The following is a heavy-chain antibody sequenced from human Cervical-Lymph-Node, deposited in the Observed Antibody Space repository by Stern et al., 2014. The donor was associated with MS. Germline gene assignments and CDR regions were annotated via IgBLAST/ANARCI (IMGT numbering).Heavy chain of an antibody. CDR1: GYTFTTYG. J-gene: IGHJ4*02. D-gene: IGHD4-17*01. CDR2: INTNTGNP. Sequence: VQLVESGSELKKPGASVKVSCKASGYTFTTYGMNWVRQASGQGLEWMGWINTNTGNPTYAQDFTGRFVFSLDTSVTTAYLQIRGLKAEDTAVYYCARYAPMVTTDFDYWGQGTLVTVSS. V-gene: IGHV7-4-1*02. CDR3: ARYAPMVTTDFDY.